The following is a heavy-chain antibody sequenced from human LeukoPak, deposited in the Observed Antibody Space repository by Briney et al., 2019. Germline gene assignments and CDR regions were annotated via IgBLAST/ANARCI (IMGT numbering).Heavy chain of an antibody. D-gene: IGHD2-15*01. V-gene: IGHV1-18*01. CDR2: ISVHNGNT. J-gene: IGHJ3*02. Sequence: ASVKVSCKASGYTFTSYGISWVRQAPGQGLEWMGWISVHNGNTNYAQKLQGRATMTTDTSTSTAYMELRSLRSDDTAAYYCASPYCSGGTCYAHDAFDIWGQGTMVTVSS. CDR1: GYTFTSYG. CDR3: ASPYCSGGTCYAHDAFDI.